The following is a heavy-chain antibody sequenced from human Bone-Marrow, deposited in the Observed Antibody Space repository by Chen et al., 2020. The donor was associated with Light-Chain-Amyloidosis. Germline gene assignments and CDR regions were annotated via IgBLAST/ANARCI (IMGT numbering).Heavy chain of an antibody. V-gene: IGHV1-69*13. CDR2: IIPSFGTT. CDR3: ARARRKSDWELRYFLDV. J-gene: IGHJ6*03. CDR1: GTTFNNYA. D-gene: IGHD3-10*01. Sequence: QVQLVQSGAEGKKPGSAVKVSCKASGTTFNNYAFDWVRQAPGQGLEWMGKIIPSFGTTNYAQKFQGRVTITADESTTTIHMELTSLKSEDAADYYCARARRKSDWELRYFLDVWGNGTTVTVSS.